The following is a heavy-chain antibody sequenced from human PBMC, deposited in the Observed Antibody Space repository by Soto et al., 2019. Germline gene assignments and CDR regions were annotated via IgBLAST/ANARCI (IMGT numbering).Heavy chain of an antibody. Sequence: QVQLQQWGAGLLKPSETLSLTCAVYGGSFSGYYWSWIRQPPGKGLEWIGEINHSGSTNYNPSLRSRVTISVDTSKNQFSRKLSSVTAADTAVYYCARRGGGYSSGWYGGYYYGMDVWGQGTTVTVSS. CDR3: ARRGGGYSSGWYGGYYYGMDV. CDR1: GGSFSGYY. D-gene: IGHD6-19*01. V-gene: IGHV4-34*01. CDR2: INHSGST. J-gene: IGHJ6*02.